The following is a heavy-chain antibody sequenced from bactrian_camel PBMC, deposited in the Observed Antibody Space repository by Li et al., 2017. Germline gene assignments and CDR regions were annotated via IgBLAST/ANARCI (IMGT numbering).Heavy chain of an antibody. Sequence: HVQLVESGGGSVQAGGSLRLSCARSGDINSRVCVGWFRQSPGKEREGVASISPMTGITDYADFVKGRFTISQDNAKNTLYLQMNSLKPEDTAMYFCAALSPPSVPCRFAKNPRIWAVSTEYKYWGDGTQVTVS. J-gene: IGHJ4*01. D-gene: IGHD3*01. CDR1: GDINSRVC. CDR2: ISPMTGIT. V-gene: IGHV3-3*01. CDR3: AALSPPSVPCRFAKNPRIWAVSTEYKY.